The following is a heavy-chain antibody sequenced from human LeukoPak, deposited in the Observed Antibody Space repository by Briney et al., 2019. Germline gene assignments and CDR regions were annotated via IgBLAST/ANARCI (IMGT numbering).Heavy chain of an antibody. Sequence: GGSLRLSCAASGFTFSSYSMNWVRQAPGKGLEWVSSISSSSSYIYYADSVKGRFTISRDNAKNSLYLQMNSPRAEDTAVYYCARVGAVAGDYWGQGTLVTVSS. CDR2: ISSSSSYI. D-gene: IGHD6-19*01. CDR1: GFTFSSYS. CDR3: ARVGAVAGDY. V-gene: IGHV3-21*01. J-gene: IGHJ4*02.